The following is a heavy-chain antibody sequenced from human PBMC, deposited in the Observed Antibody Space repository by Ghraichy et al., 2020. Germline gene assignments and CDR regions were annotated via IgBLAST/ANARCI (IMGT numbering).Heavy chain of an antibody. D-gene: IGHD6-19*01. V-gene: IGHV3-21*01. CDR3: ARDKKEWQVDYYYYGMDV. CDR2: ISSSSSYI. Sequence: GESLNISCAASGFTFSSYSMNWVRQAPGKGLEWVSSISSSSSYIYYADSVKGRFTISRDNAKNSLYLQMNSLRAEDTAVYYCARDKKEWQVDYYYYGMDVWGQGTTVTVSS. J-gene: IGHJ6*02. CDR1: GFTFSSYS.